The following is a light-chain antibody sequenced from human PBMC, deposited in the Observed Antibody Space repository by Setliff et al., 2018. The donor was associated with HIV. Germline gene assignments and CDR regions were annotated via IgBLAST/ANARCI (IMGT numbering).Light chain of an antibody. Sequence: QSALTQPASVSGSPGQSITISCTGTSSDVGGYNYASWYQQHPGKAPKFMIYDVSNRPSGVSNRFSGSKSGNTASLTISGLQAEDEADYYCSSYTSSSTFYVFGTGTKVTVL. CDR3: SSYTSSSTFYV. V-gene: IGLV2-14*03. CDR2: DVS. CDR1: SSDVGGYNY. J-gene: IGLJ1*01.